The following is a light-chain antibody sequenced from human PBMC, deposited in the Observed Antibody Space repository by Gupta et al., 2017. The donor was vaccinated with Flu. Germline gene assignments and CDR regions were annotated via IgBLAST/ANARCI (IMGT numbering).Light chain of an antibody. V-gene: IGLV1-40*01. Sequence: TTSSTGSNANIGGGYDVHLYQELPGTTPKLLIYGNNPRPSGVPARFSGSKSATSASPAPTGLQADDEADYFCQSSASSLIGSVFGGGTKLTVL. CDR1: NANIGGGYD. J-gene: IGLJ3*02. CDR3: QSSASSLIGSV. CDR2: GNN.